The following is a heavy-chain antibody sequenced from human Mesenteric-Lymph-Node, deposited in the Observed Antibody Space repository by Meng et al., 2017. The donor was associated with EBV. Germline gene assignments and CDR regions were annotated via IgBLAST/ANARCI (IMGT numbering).Heavy chain of an antibody. D-gene: IGHD4-11*01. CDR3: ASRGDGIYSNYDWFDT. Sequence: QVQLQQWGAGLVKPSETLSLTCAVYGGSLSGHDWNWTRQPPGKGLEWIGETDHNGVTNYNPSLKSRVTISVDTSKTQFFLKLTSMTAADTAVYYCASRGDGIYSNYDWFDTWGHGTLGNVSS. CDR1: GGSLSGHD. V-gene: IGHV4-34*01. J-gene: IGHJ5*01. CDR2: TDHNGVT.